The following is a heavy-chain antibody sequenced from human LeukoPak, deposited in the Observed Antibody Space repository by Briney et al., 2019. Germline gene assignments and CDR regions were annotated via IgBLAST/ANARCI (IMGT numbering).Heavy chain of an antibody. CDR2: IYYSGST. CDR3: ARLLRTFTCYGSGSYNRFDY. Sequence: SSETLSLTCTVSGGSISSSSYYWGWIRQPPGKGLEWIVSIYYSGSTYYNPALKSRVTISVDTSKNQFSLKLSSATAADTAVYYCARLLRTFTCYGSGSYNRFDYWGQGTLVTVSS. J-gene: IGHJ4*02. CDR1: GGSISSSSYY. V-gene: IGHV4-39*01. D-gene: IGHD3-10*01.